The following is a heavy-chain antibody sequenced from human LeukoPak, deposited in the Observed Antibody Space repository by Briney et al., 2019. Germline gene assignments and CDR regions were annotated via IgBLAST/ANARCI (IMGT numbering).Heavy chain of an antibody. V-gene: IGHV1-8*01. Sequence: GASVKVSCKASGYTFTSYDINWVRQATGQGLEWMGWMNPNSGNTGYAQKFQGRVTMTRNTSISTAYKELSSLRSEDTAVYYCARKSPYDILTGTYYGMDVWGQGTTVTVSS. CDR1: GYTFTSYD. D-gene: IGHD3-9*01. CDR2: MNPNSGNT. J-gene: IGHJ6*02. CDR3: ARKSPYDILTGTYYGMDV.